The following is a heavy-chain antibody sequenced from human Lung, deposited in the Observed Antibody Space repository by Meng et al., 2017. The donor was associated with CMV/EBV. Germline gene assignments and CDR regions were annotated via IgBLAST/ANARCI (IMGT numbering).Heavy chain of an antibody. CDR1: GGSISSGDYY. Sequence: VHLQDAGPGRVKPPQTLSLTCTVSGGSISSGDYYWSWIRQPPGKGLEWIGYIYYSGSTYYNPSLKSRVTISVDTSKNQFSLKLSSVTAADTAVYYCARALDTAMVTFDYWGQGTLVTVSS. J-gene: IGHJ4*02. CDR2: IYYSGST. D-gene: IGHD5-18*01. V-gene: IGHV4-30-4*08. CDR3: ARALDTAMVTFDY.